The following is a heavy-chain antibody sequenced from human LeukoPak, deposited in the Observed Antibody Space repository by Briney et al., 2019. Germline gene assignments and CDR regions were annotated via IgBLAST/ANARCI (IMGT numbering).Heavy chain of an antibody. CDR1: GGSISSYY. D-gene: IGHD6-13*01. V-gene: IGHV4-34*01. CDR3: ARVEAAAGDYYYMDV. Sequence: SETLSLTCTVSGGSISSYYWSWIRQPPGKGLEWIGEINHSGSTNYKPSLKSRVTISVDTSKNQFSLKLSSVTAADTAMYYCARVEAAAGDYYYMDVWGKGTTVTVSS. CDR2: INHSGST. J-gene: IGHJ6*03.